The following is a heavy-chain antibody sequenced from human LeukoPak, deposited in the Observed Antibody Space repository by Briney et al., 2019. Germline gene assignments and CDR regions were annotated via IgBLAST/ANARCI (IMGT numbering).Heavy chain of an antibody. J-gene: IGHJ4*02. V-gene: IGHV3-30*02. CDR3: AKESVTEKIKYYYDSSGYYLYYFDY. D-gene: IGHD3-22*01. CDR2: IRYDGSNK. CDR1: GFTFSSYG. Sequence: PGGSLRLSCAASGFTFSSYGMHWVRQAPGKRLEWVAFIRYDGSNKYYADSVKGRFTISRDNSKNTLYLQMNSLRAEDTAVYYCAKESVTEKIKYYYDSSGYYLYYFDYWGQGTLVTVSS.